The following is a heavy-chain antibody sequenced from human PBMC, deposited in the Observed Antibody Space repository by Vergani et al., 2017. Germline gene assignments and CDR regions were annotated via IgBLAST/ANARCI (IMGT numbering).Heavy chain of an antibody. V-gene: IGHV5-10-1*01. J-gene: IGHJ6*02. Sequence: EVQLVQSGAEVKKPGASLRISCKGSGYSFTSYWISWVRQLPGKGLEWMGRIDPSDSYTNYSPSFQGHVTISADKSISTAYLQWSSLKASDTAMYYCARSNYYGSGYYYGMDVWGQGTTVTVSS. D-gene: IGHD3-10*01. CDR3: ARSNYYGSGYYYGMDV. CDR2: IDPSDSYT. CDR1: GYSFTSYW.